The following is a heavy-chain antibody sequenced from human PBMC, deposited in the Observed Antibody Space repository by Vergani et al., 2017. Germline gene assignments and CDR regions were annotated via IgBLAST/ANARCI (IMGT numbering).Heavy chain of an antibody. V-gene: IGHV1-2*02. CDR1: GYTFTSYD. CDR2: INPNSGGT. Sequence: QVQLVQSGAEVKKPGASVKVSCKASGYTFTSYDINWVRQATGQGLEWMGWINPNSGGTNYAQKFQGRVTMTRDTSISTAYMELSRLRSDDTAVYYCARDRGSYSVDYFDYWGQGTLVTVSS. D-gene: IGHD1-26*01. CDR3: ARDRGSYSVDYFDY. J-gene: IGHJ4*02.